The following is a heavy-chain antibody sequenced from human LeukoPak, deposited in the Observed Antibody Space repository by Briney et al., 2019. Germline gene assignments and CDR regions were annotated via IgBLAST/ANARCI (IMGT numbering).Heavy chain of an antibody. CDR1: GYTFTSYG. V-gene: IGHV1-18*01. CDR2: ISAYNGNT. J-gene: IGHJ4*02. CDR3: ARGPYCSGGTCYSQYFDY. Sequence: ASVKVSCKASGYTFTSYGIRWVRQAPGQGLEWMGWISAYNGNTNYAQKLQGRVTMTTDTSTSTAYMELRSLRSDDTTVYYCARGPYCSGGTCYSQYFDYWGQGTLVTVSS. D-gene: IGHD2-15*01.